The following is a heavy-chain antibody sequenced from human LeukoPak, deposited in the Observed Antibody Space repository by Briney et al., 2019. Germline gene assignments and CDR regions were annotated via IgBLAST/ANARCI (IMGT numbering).Heavy chain of an antibody. CDR3: ARTSTGSAYYYYYMDV. CDR2: IYHSGST. CDR1: GGSISSGGYY. J-gene: IGHJ6*03. D-gene: IGHD1-14*01. Sequence: SQTLSLTCTVSGGSISSGGYYWSWIRQPPGKGLEWIGYIYHSGSTYYNPSLKSRVTISVDRSKNQFSLKLSSVTAADTAVYYCARTSTGSAYYYYYMDVWGKGTTVTVSS. V-gene: IGHV4-30-2*01.